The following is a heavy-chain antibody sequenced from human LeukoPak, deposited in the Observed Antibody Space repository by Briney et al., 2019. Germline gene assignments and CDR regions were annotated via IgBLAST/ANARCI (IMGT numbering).Heavy chain of an antibody. Sequence: SETLSLTCAVYGGSFSGYYWSWIRQPPGKGLEWIGEINHSGSTNYNPSLKSRVTISVDTSKNQFSLKLSSVTAADTAAYYCARGRFAAAGPRWFDPWGQGTLVTVSS. CDR2: INHSGST. V-gene: IGHV4-34*01. CDR3: ARGRFAAAGPRWFDP. CDR1: GGSFSGYY. J-gene: IGHJ5*02. D-gene: IGHD6-13*01.